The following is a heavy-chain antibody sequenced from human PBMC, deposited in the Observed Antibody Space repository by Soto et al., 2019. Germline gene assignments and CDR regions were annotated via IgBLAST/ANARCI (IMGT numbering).Heavy chain of an antibody. V-gene: IGHV6-1*01. CDR3: AIYDIVVVPAAKMLHYYMDV. CDR2: TYYRSKWYN. D-gene: IGHD2-2*01. J-gene: IGHJ6*03. CDR1: GDSASSNSAA. Sequence: PSQTLSLTCALSGDSASSNSAAWNWIRQSPSRGLEWLGRTYYRSKWYNDYAVSVKSRITINPDTSKNQFSLQLNSVTPEDTAVYYCAIYDIVVVPAAKMLHYYMDVWGKGTTVTVSS.